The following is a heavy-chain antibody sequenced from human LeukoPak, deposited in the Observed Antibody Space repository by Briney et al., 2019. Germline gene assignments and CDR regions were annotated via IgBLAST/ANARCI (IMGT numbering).Heavy chain of an antibody. CDR2: IIPIFGTA. Sequence: GASVKASCKASGGTFSSYAISWVRQAPGQGLEWMGGIIPIFGTANYAQKFQGRVTITADESTSTAYMELSSLRSEDTAVYYCARTVVGYSYGFCEFDYWGQGTLVTVSS. V-gene: IGHV1-69*13. D-gene: IGHD5-18*01. CDR3: ARTVVGYSYGFCEFDY. J-gene: IGHJ4*02. CDR1: GGTFSSYA.